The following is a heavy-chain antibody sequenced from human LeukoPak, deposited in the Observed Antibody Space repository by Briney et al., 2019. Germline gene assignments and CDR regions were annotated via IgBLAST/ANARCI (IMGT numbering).Heavy chain of an antibody. J-gene: IGHJ4*02. CDR1: GFTFGSSW. CDR2: INHRGSDQ. V-gene: IGHV3-7*03. Sequence: GGSLRLSCAASGFTFGSSWMIWVRQAPGEGLEWVANINHRGSDQRYVDSVKGRFTISGDNTKNSLYLQMNGLRAEDTAIYYCARSIPYGTTWYGRSDYWGQGTLVTVSS. D-gene: IGHD6-13*01. CDR3: ARSIPYGTTWYGRSDY.